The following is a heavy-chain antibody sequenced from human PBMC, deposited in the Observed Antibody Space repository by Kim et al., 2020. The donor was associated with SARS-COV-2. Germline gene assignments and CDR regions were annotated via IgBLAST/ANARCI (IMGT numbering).Heavy chain of an antibody. Sequence: ASVKVSCKASGYTFTSYDINWVRQATGQGLEWMGWMNPNSGNTGYAQKFQGRVTMTRNTSISTAYMELSSLRSEDTAVYYCARGKKHIVVVIAIPYYYYGMDDWGQGTAVTVSS. CDR3: ARGKKHIVVVIAIPYYYYGMDD. J-gene: IGHJ6*02. D-gene: IGHD2-21*01. CDR1: GYTFTSYD. V-gene: IGHV1-8*01. CDR2: MNPNSGNT.